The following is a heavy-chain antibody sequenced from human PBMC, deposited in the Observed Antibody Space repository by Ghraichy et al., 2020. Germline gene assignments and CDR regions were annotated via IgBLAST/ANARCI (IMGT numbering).Heavy chain of an antibody. V-gene: IGHV3-11*01. J-gene: IGHJ4*02. CDR2: IRSSGDTI. D-gene: IGHD1-26*01. CDR3: ARSLGGTALDY. CDR1: AFTLSDYY. Sequence: GGSLRLSCVASAFTLSDYYMTWVRQAPGKGLEWLSYIRSSGDTIFYADSVKGRFTISRDTAKNSLYLQLDSLRAEDTAVYYCARSLGGTALDYWGQGTLVTVSS.